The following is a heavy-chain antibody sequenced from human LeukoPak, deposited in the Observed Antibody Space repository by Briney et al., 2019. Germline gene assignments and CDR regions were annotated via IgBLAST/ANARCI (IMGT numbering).Heavy chain of an antibody. J-gene: IGHJ5*02. D-gene: IGHD3-10*01. CDR3: VRDGEGIAISVNYWFDP. CDR2: MNPVTGNT. Sequence: ASVKVSCKASGFTFTNYDINWVRQITGQGLEWMGWMNPVTGNTGYARQFQGRITMTRDTSTSTAYMELRSLKSEDTAVYYCVRDGEGIAISVNYWFDPWGQGTLVTVSS. V-gene: IGHV1-8*01. CDR1: GFTFTNYD.